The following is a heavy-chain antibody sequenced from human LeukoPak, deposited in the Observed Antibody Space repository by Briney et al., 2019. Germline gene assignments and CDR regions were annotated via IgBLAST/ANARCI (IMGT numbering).Heavy chain of an antibody. J-gene: IGHJ4*02. D-gene: IGHD2/OR15-2a*01. Sequence: QSGGSLRLSCAASGFTFSTYEMNWVRQAPGKGLEWISYITSSGSTTYYADSVKGRFTIYRDNAKNSLYLQMNSLRAEDTAVYYCAKGGSSGRFNPPFCDFWGQGTLVTVSS. CDR1: GFTFSTYE. V-gene: IGHV3-48*03. CDR3: AKGGSSGRFNPPFCDF. CDR2: ITSSGSTT.